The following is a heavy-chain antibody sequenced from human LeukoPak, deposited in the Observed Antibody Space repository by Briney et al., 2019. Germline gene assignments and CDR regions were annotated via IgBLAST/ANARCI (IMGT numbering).Heavy chain of an antibody. J-gene: IGHJ6*03. CDR2: ISAYNGST. CDR3: AREWRLGATPGYMDV. D-gene: IGHD1-26*01. CDR1: GYTFTSYG. Sequence: ASVKVSCKASGYTFTSYGISWVRQAPGQGLEWMGWISAYNGSTNYAQKLQGRVTMTTDTSTSTAYMELRSLRSDDTAVYYCAREWRLGATPGYMDVWGKGTTVTVSS. V-gene: IGHV1-18*01.